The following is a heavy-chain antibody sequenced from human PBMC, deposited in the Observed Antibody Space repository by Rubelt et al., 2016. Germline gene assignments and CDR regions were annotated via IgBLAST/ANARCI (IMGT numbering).Heavy chain of an antibody. CDR2: ISAYNGNT. D-gene: IGHD1-1*01. Sequence: GQGLEWMGWISAYNGNTNYAQKLQGRVTMTTDTSTSTAYMELRSLRSDDTAVYYCARSSGTSPRRSAFDIWGQGTMVTVSS. CDR3: ARSSGTSPRRSAFDI. J-gene: IGHJ3*02. V-gene: IGHV1-18*01.